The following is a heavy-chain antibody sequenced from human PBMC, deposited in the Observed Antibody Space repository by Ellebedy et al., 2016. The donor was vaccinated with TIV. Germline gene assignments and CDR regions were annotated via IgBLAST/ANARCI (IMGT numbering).Heavy chain of an antibody. V-gene: IGHV4-39*07. CDR3: ARGLAVAAVWYFDL. CDR1: GGSISSSSYY. D-gene: IGHD6-19*01. Sequence: MPSETLSLTCTVSGGSISSSSYYWGWIRQPPGKGLEWIGSIYYSGSTYYNPSLKSRVTISVDTSKNQFSLKLGSVTAADTAVYYCARGLAVAAVWYFDLWGRGTLVTVSS. J-gene: IGHJ2*01. CDR2: IYYSGST.